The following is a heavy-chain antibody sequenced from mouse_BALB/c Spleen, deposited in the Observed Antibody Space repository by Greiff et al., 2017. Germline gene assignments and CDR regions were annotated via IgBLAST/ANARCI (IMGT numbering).Heavy chain of an antibody. V-gene: IGHV1-9*01. CDR2: ILPGSGST. D-gene: IGHD1-2*01. CDR1: GYTFSSYW. Sequence: QVQLKESGAELMKPGASVKISCKATGYTFSSYWIEWVKQRPGHGLEWIGEILPGSGSTNYNEKFKGKATFTADTSSNTAYMQLSSLTSEDSAVYYCARGEDYGYEGYYAMDYWGQGTSVTVSS. CDR3: ARGEDYGYEGYYAMDY. J-gene: IGHJ4*01.